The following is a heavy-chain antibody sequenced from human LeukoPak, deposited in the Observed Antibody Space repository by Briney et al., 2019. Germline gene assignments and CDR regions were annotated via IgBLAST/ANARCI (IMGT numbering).Heavy chain of an antibody. Sequence: SVKVSCKASGGTFSSYAISWVRQAPGQGLEWMGGINPIFGTANYAQKFQGRVTITADESTSTAYMELSSLRSEDTAVYYCARGIAVAYPFQHWGQGTLVTVSS. CDR2: INPIFGTA. CDR1: GGTFSSYA. D-gene: IGHD6-19*01. CDR3: ARGIAVAYPFQH. J-gene: IGHJ1*01. V-gene: IGHV1-69*01.